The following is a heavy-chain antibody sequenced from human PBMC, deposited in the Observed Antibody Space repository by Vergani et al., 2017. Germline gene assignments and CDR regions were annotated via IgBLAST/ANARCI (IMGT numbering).Heavy chain of an antibody. V-gene: IGHV3-23*01. Sequence: EVQLLESGGGSAQPGESLRLSCVASGFTFTAHGLNWVRQAPGKGLEWFSGISGQNFRTHYADSVKGRFTISRDDSKNTVYLQINSLRAEDTAVYYCARPPENADYGDFDYWGQGTLVTVSS. CDR3: ARPPENADYGDFDY. J-gene: IGHJ4*02. CDR2: ISGQNFRT. CDR1: GFTFTAHG. D-gene: IGHD4-17*01.